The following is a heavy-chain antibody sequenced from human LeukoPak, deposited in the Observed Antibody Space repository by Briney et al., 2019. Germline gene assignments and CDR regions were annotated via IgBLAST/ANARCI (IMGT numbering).Heavy chain of an antibody. CDR2: ISYSGST. D-gene: IGHD2-21*02. V-gene: IGHV4-59*01. CDR3: ARGPYIVVVTVTDNWFDP. Sequence: PSETLSLTCTVSGASISSYYWSWLRQPPGKGLEWIGYISYSGSTNYNPSLNSRVTISLDTSKNQFSLKLSSVTAADTAVYYCARGPYIVVVTVTDNWFDPWGQGTLVTVSS. CDR1: GASISSYY. J-gene: IGHJ5*02.